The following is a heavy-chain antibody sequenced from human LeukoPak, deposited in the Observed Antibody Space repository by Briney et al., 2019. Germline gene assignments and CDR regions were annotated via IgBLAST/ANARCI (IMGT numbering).Heavy chain of an antibody. J-gene: IGHJ4*02. CDR1: GLSFSRNW. Sequence: PGGSLRLSCAVSGLSFSRNWMHWARQAPGKGLVWVSRISGDGSSTNYADSVKGRFTISRDNVKNTLYLQMNSLRAEDTAVYYCARLILDHQQTFDYWGQGTLVTVSS. V-gene: IGHV3-74*01. CDR3: ARLILDHQQTFDY. CDR2: ISGDGSST. D-gene: IGHD2-21*01.